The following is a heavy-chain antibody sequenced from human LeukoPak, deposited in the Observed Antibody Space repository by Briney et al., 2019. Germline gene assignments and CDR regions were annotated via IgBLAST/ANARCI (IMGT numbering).Heavy chain of an antibody. D-gene: IGHD1-26*01. V-gene: IGHV1-69*13. J-gene: IGHJ6*02. CDR3: ARSVGPSDYYGMDV. CDR2: IIPIFGTA. Sequence: ASVTVSCTASGGTFSSYAISWVRQAPGQGLEWMGGIIPIFGTANYAQKFQGRVTITADESTSTAYMELSSLRSEDTAVYYCARSVGPSDYYGMDVWGQGTTVTVSS. CDR1: GGTFSSYA.